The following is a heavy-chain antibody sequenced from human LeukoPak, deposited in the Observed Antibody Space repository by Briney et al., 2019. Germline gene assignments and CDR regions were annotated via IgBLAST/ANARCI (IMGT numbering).Heavy chain of an antibody. CDR2: INSGGRT. D-gene: IGHD4-17*01. V-gene: IGHV3-53*01. J-gene: IGHJ4*02. Sequence: GGSLRLSCAASGFTFSTYWMYWVRQAPGKGLEWVSVINSGGRTNYADSVKGRFTISRDNSKNTLYLQMNSLRAEDTAMYYCARGDYGSDYWGQGTLVTVSS. CDR1: GFTFSTYW. CDR3: ARGDYGSDY.